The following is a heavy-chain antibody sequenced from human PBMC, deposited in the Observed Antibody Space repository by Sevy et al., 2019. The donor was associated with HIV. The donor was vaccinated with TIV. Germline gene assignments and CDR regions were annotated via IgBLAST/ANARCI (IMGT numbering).Heavy chain of an antibody. CDR1: GFTFTNYW. J-gene: IGHJ4*02. D-gene: IGHD2-8*01. CDR2: VDNDGSGT. CDR3: TRAMYGIDY. Sequence: GGSLRLSCAASGFTFTNYWMHWVRQAPGKGLVWVSRVDNDGSGTNYADSVKGRFTFSRDNAKNTVYLQMNSLRAEDNAVYYCTRAMYGIDYWGQATLVTVSS. V-gene: IGHV3-74*01.